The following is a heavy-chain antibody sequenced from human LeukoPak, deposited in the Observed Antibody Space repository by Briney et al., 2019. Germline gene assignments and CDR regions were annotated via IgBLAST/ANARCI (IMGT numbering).Heavy chain of an antibody. D-gene: IGHD6-13*01. CDR2: IYTSGST. CDR3: ARVRAAAVPYYFDY. Sequence: SETLSLTCTVSGGSISIYYWSWIRQPAGKGLEWIGRIYTSGSTNYNPSLKSRVTMSVDTSKNQFSLNLSSVTAADAAIYFCARVRAAAVPYYFDYWGQGTLVTVSS. V-gene: IGHV4-4*07. J-gene: IGHJ4*02. CDR1: GGSISIYY.